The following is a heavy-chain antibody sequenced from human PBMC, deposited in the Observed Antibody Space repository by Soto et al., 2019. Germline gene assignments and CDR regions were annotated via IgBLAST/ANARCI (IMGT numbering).Heavy chain of an antibody. CDR3: ARDREQWLEDAFDI. V-gene: IGHV1-18*01. D-gene: IGHD6-19*01. J-gene: IGHJ3*02. CDR2: ISAYNGNT. CDR1: GYTFTSYG. Sequence: ASVKVSCKASGYTFTSYGISWVRQAPGQGLEWMGWISAYNGNTNYAQKLQGRVTMTTDTSTSTAYMELRSLRSDDTAVYYCARDREQWLEDAFDIWGQGTMVTVSS.